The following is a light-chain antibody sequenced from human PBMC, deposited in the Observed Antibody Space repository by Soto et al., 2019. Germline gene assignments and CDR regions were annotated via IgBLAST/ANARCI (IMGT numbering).Light chain of an antibody. CDR2: DVS. J-gene: IGKJ4*01. CDR3: QQYSNGPRA. V-gene: IGKV3-11*01. Sequence: DIVLTQSPATLSSSAGEGVTLSCRASQSIGTYLAWYQQKPGQAPRLLIFDVSNWATGIPSRFSGSGSGTDFTLTISSLEPEDFAVYYCQQYSNGPRAFGRGTKVEIK. CDR1: QSIGTY.